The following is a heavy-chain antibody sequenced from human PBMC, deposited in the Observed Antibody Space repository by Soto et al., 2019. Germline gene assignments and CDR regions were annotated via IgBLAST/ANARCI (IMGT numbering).Heavy chain of an antibody. CDR2: ISSSSSYT. D-gene: IGHD5-18*01. Sequence: QVQLVESGGGLVKPGGSLRLSCAASGFTFSDYYMSWIRQAPGKGLEWVSYISSSSSYTNYADSVKGRFTISRDNAKNPLYLQMNCLRAEDTAVYYCARDGAPVYSYGYFADYWGQGTLVTVSS. V-gene: IGHV3-11*06. J-gene: IGHJ4*02. CDR1: GFTFSDYY. CDR3: ARDGAPVYSYGYFADY.